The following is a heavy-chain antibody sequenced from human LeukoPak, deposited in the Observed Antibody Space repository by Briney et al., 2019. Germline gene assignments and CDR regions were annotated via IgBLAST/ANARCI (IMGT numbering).Heavy chain of an antibody. D-gene: IGHD3-10*01. CDR3: ARDPKESTFDY. CDR1: GGTFSSYA. V-gene: IGHV1-69*13. J-gene: IGHJ4*02. Sequence: GASVKVSCKASGGTFSSYAISWVRQAPGQGLEWMGGIIPIFGTANYAQKFQGRVTITADESTSTAYMELSRLRSDDTAVYYCARDPKESTFDYWGQGTLVTVSS. CDR2: IIPIFGTA.